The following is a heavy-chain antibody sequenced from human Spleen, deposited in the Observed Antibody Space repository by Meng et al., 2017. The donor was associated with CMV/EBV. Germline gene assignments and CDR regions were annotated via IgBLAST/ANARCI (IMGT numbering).Heavy chain of an antibody. D-gene: IGHD3/OR15-3a*01. Sequence: SETLSLTCSVSGGSISSSSYYWGWIRQPPGEGLEWIGSIYYIGSTDHNPSLRSRVIISVDTSKYQFSLTLKSVTVADTAVYFWAREAVFGLGYYSMDVWGEGTTVTVSS. CDR3: AREAVFGLGYYSMDV. CDR1: GGSISSSSYY. CDR2: IYYIGST. V-gene: IGHV4-39*07. J-gene: IGHJ6*04.